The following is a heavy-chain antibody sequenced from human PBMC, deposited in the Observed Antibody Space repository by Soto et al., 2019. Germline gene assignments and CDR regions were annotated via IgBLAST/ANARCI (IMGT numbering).Heavy chain of an antibody. CDR2: IYSTYGRSRT. CDR3: ARAGRSACEV. V-gene: IGHV3-66*01. J-gene: IGHJ3*01. Sequence: EEQLVESGGGLVQLGGSLRLSCAASGFSVSEKHMSWVRQAPGEGLEWVSTIYSTYGRSRTGYADYVEGRFTISREKSKNTRSRTMNTLRAEDTAVSYCARAGRSACEVWGQGAMVIASS. CDR1: GFSVSEKH.